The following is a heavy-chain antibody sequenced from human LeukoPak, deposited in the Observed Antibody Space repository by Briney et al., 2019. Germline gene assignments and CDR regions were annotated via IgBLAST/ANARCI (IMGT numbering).Heavy chain of an antibody. CDR1: GYTFTGYY. CDR3: ARDGRPRNWYFDL. D-gene: IGHD3/OR15-3a*01. V-gene: IGHV1-2*02. J-gene: IGHJ2*01. Sequence: ASVKVSCKASGYTFTGYYMHWVRQAPGRGLEWMGWINPNSGGTNYAQKFQGRVTMTRDTSISTAYMELSRLRSDDTAVYYCARDGRPRNWYFDLWGRGTLVTVSS. CDR2: INPNSGGT.